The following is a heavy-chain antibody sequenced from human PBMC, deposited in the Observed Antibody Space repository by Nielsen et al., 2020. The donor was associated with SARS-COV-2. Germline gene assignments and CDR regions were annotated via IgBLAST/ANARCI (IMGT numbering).Heavy chain of an antibody. CDR2: ISSGDIT. CDR1: GFSVGSHY. J-gene: IGHJ4*02. Sequence: GESLKISCAASGFSVGSHYMSWVRQAPGRGLDWVSIISSGDITYYEDSVKGRFTISRDNSQNTLYLQMNSLRVEDTAIYYCVRDLGTYWCQGALVTVSS. CDR3: VRDLGTY. V-gene: IGHV3-53*01. D-gene: IGHD3-16*01.